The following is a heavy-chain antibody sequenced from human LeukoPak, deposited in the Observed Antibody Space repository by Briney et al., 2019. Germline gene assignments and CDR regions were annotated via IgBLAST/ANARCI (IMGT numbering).Heavy chain of an antibody. D-gene: IGHD2-21*02. J-gene: IGHJ4*02. V-gene: IGHV7-4-1*02. CDR2: INTNTGNP. CDR1: GYTFTSYA. Sequence: ASVKVSCKASGYTFTSYAMNWVRQAPGQGLEWMGWINTNTGNPTYAQGFTGRFVFSLDTSVSTAYLQISSLKAEDTAVYYCAVGYPLPYCGGDCYIDYWGRGTLVTVSS. CDR3: AVGYPLPYCGGDCYIDY.